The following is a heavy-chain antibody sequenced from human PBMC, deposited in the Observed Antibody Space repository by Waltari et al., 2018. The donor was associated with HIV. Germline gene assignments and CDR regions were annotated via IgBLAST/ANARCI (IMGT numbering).Heavy chain of an antibody. CDR1: GGSFSGYS. V-gene: IGHV4-34*01. Sequence: QVQLQQWGAGLLKPSETLSLTCAVYGGSFSGYSWSWIRQPPGKGLEWVGEINHSGSTNYNPSLKSRVTISVDTSKNQFSLKLSSVTAADTAVYYCARLRYCSSTSCPGSQQLVRSSFDYWGQGTLVTVSS. D-gene: IGHD2-2*01. CDR3: ARLRYCSSTSCPGSQQLVRSSFDY. CDR2: INHSGST. J-gene: IGHJ4*02.